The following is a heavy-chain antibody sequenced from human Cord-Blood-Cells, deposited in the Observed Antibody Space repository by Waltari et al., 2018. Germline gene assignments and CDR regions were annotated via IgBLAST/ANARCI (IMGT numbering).Heavy chain of an antibody. J-gene: IGHJ4*02. V-gene: IGHV4-39*01. CDR1: GGSISSSSSY. D-gene: IGHD6-13*01. CDR2: IYYSGST. Sequence: QLQLQESGPGLVKPSETPSLTCTVSGGSISSSSSYWGWIRQPPGKGLEWIGSIYYSGSTYYNPSLKSRCTIPVDTSKNQFSLKLSSVTAADTAVYYCARFIAAAGDYYFDYWGQGTLVTVSS. CDR3: ARFIAAAGDYYFDY.